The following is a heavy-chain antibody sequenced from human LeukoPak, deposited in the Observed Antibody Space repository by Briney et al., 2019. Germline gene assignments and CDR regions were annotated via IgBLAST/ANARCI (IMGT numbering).Heavy chain of an antibody. Sequence: PSETLSLTCAVYGGSFSGYYWSWIRQPPGKGLEWIGSIYYSGSTYYNPSLKSRVTISVDTSKNQFSLKLSSVTAADTAVYYCARDSDSYGREFDYWGQGTLVTVSS. V-gene: IGHV4-34*01. CDR2: IYYSGST. CDR1: GGSFSGYY. J-gene: IGHJ4*02. D-gene: IGHD5-18*01. CDR3: ARDSDSYGREFDY.